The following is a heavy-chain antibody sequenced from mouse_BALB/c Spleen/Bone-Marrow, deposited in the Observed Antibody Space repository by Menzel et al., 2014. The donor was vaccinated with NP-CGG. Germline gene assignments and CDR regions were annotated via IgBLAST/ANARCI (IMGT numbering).Heavy chain of an antibody. CDR2: ISYDGSN. V-gene: IGHV3-6*02. D-gene: IGHD2-10*02. CDR1: GYSITSGYY. J-gene: IGHJ2*01. CDR3: ARGGYGFPFDY. Sequence: EVQRVESGPGLVKPSQSLSLTCSVTGYSITSGYYWHWIRQFPGNKLEWMGYISYDGSNNYNPSLKNRISITRDTSKNQFFLKLNSVTTEDTATYYCARGGYGFPFDYWGQGTTLTVSS.